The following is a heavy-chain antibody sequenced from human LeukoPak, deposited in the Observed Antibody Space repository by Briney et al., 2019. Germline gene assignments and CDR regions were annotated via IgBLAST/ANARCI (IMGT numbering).Heavy chain of an antibody. J-gene: IGHJ6*03. CDR3: ARVRGSFYMDV. CDR2: ITSSTSSI. CDR1: GFTFSAYS. Sequence: PGGSLRLSCAASGFTFSAYSMNWVRQAPGKGLGWVSYITSSTSSISYADSVKGRFTISRDNAKNSLYLQMNSLRAGDTGVYYCARVRGSFYMDVWGKGTTVTVSS. V-gene: IGHV3-48*01.